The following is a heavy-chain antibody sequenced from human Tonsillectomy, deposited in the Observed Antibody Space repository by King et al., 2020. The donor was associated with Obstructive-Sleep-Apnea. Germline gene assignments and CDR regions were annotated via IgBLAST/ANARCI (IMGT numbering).Heavy chain of an antibody. CDR3: ARDVHSGSNMYYYGMDV. CDR1: GFTFSSYA. J-gene: IGHJ6*02. D-gene: IGHD1-26*01. V-gene: IGHV3-64*01. CDR2: ISSNGYST. Sequence: QLVQSGGGLVQPGGSLRLSCAASGFTFSSYAMHWVRQAPGKGLEYVSAISSNGYSTYYANSVKGRFTISRDNSKNTLYLQMHSLSAEDMAVYYCARDVHSGSNMYYYGMDVWGQGTTVTVSS.